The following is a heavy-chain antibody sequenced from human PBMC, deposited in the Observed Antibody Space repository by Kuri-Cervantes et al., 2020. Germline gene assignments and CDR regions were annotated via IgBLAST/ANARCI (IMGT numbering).Heavy chain of an antibody. V-gene: IGHV1-2*02. CDR3: ARVAAPNTHFLVY. CDR1: GYTFTFYY. J-gene: IGHJ4*02. D-gene: IGHD2/OR15-2a*01. CDR2: INPSGGGT. Sequence: ASVKVSCKTSGYTFTFYYIHWVRQAPGQGLEWMGWINPSGGGTNYAQKFQGRVTLTRDTSITTAYMELSRPRSDDTAVYYCARVAAPNTHFLVYWGQGTLVTVSS.